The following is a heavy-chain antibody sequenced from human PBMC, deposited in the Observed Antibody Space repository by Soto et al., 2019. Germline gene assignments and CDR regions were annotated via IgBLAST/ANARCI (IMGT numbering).Heavy chain of an antibody. Sequence: ASVKVSCKTSGYTFSSIGISWVRQAPGQGLEWMGWISPHKGDTYYAQRLQGRVTMTTDTSTSTAYMELRSLRSDDTAVYFCARDLDGSGSYYTNYWGQGTLVTVSS. D-gene: IGHD3-10*01. CDR1: GYTFSSIG. CDR3: ARDLDGSGSYYTNY. V-gene: IGHV1-18*01. J-gene: IGHJ4*02. CDR2: ISPHKGDT.